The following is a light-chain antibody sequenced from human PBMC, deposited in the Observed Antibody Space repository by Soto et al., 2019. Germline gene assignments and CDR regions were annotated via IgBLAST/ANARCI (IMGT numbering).Light chain of an antibody. CDR3: GSWDSSLTANV. V-gene: IGLV1-51*01. J-gene: IGLJ1*01. CDR1: TSNVANNF. CDR2: DDI. Sequence: QTVLTKQPSVSAAPGQKVTISCSGTTSNVANNFVSWYQQFPGKAPKLLIYDDIRRPSGIPDRFSASKSGTSATLGITGLQTGDEADYYCGSWDSSLTANVFGTGTKVTVL.